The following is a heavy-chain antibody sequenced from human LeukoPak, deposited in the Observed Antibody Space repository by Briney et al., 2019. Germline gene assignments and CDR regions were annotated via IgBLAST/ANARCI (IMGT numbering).Heavy chain of an antibody. CDR1: GFTFSSYA. D-gene: IGHD3-22*01. V-gene: IGHV3-48*04. CDR2: ISSSSSTI. CDR3: ARDRLYYYDSSGYPAHYMDV. Sequence: RSGGSLRLSCAASGFTFSSYAMSWVRQAPGKGLEWVSYISSSSSTIYYADSVKGRFTISRDNAKNSLYLQMNSLRAEDTAVYYCARDRLYYYDSSGYPAHYMDVWGKGTTVTVSS. J-gene: IGHJ6*03.